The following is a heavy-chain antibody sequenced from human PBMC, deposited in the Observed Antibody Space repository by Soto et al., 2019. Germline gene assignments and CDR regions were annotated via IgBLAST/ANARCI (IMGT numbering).Heavy chain of an antibody. D-gene: IGHD3-10*01. CDR1: GFSLRDHA. V-gene: IGHV3-23*01. Sequence: GGSLRLSCAASGFSLRDHALSWVRQAAGGGLEWVSGISGSEDRTNYADFVRGRFIISKDRAKNTLYLDMSGLRVDDTAVYFCGRTYTGGWGQGTLVTVSS. CDR3: GRTYTGG. J-gene: IGHJ4*02. CDR2: ISGSEDRT.